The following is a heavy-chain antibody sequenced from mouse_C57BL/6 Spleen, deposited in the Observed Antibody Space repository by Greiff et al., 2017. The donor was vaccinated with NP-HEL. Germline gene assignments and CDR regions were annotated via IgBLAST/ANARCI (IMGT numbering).Heavy chain of an antibody. J-gene: IGHJ1*03. V-gene: IGHV5-6*01. Sequence: EVKLMESGGDLVKPGGSLKLSCAASGFTFSSYGMSWVRQTPDKRLEWVATISSGGSYTSYPDSVKGRFTISRDNAKNTLYLQMSSLKSEDTAMYYCARQGTGTTPGWYFDVWGTGTTVTVSS. D-gene: IGHD4-1*01. CDR1: GFTFSSYG. CDR3: ARQGTGTTPGWYFDV. CDR2: ISSGGSYT.